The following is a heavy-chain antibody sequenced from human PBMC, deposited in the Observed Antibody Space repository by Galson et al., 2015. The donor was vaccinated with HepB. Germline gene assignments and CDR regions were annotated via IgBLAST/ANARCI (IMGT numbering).Heavy chain of an antibody. Sequence: QSGAEVKKPGESLRISCKGSGYSFTSYWISWVRQMPGKGLEWMGRIDPSDSYTNYSPSFQGHVTISADKSISTAYLQWSSLKASDTAMYYCARWNPRITMIVVNAFDIWGQGTMVTVSS. J-gene: IGHJ3*02. CDR2: IDPSDSYT. V-gene: IGHV5-10-1*01. CDR3: ARWNPRITMIVVNAFDI. CDR1: GYSFTSYW. D-gene: IGHD3-22*01.